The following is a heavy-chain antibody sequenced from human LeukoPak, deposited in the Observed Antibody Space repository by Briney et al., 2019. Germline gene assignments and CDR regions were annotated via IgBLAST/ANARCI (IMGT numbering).Heavy chain of an antibody. D-gene: IGHD3-22*01. CDR3: AGTSYYYDSSGYPQAGYFDY. CDR1: GGSISSYY. Sequence: PSETLSLTCTVSGGSISSYYWSWIRQPPGKGLEWIGYIYYSGSTNYNPSLKSRVTISVDTSKNQFSLKLNSVTAADTAVYYCAGTSYYYDSSGYPQAGYFDYWGQGTLVTVSS. CDR2: IYYSGST. V-gene: IGHV4-59*01. J-gene: IGHJ4*02.